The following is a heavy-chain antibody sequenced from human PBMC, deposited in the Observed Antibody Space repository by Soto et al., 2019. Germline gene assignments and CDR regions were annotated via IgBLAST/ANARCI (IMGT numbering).Heavy chain of an antibody. V-gene: IGHV3-23*01. CDR3: AKNGPRSHYSSSSTDLDY. J-gene: IGHJ4*02. CDR2: VSGTGDNT. D-gene: IGHD6-6*01. Sequence: EVQLLESGGGLVQPGGSLRLSCAASGFIFGTYGMSWVRQAPGKGLEWVSAVSGTGDNTYYADSVKGRFTISRENSRNTLYLQMNSLRADGTAIYYCAKNGPRSHYSSSSTDLDYWCLGALVTVSS. CDR1: GFIFGTYG.